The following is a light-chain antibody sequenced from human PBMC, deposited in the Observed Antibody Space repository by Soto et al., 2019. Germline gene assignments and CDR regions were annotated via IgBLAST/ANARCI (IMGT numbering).Light chain of an antibody. J-gene: IGLJ1*01. CDR1: SSNIGSNT. Sequence: VLTQPPSASGTPGQRVTISCSGSSSNIGSNTVDWYQQLPGTAPKLLIYSNNQRPSGVPDRFSGSKSGTSASLAISGLQSEDEADYYCAAWDDSLNGLYVFGTGTKVTVL. CDR3: AAWDDSLNGLYV. V-gene: IGLV1-44*01. CDR2: SNN.